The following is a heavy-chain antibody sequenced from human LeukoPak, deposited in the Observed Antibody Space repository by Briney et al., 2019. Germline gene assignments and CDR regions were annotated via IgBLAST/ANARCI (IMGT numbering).Heavy chain of an antibody. V-gene: IGHV3-23*01. D-gene: IGHD3-22*01. Sequence: HSGGSLRLSCAASGFTFSSCAMSWVRQAPGKGLEWVSAISGSGGSTYYADTVKGRFTISRDNSKNTLYLQMNSLRAEDTAVYYCAKSYDSSGYYFPPGVDYWGQGTLVTVSS. CDR3: AKSYDSSGYYFPPGVDY. J-gene: IGHJ4*02. CDR2: ISGSGGST. CDR1: GFTFSSCA.